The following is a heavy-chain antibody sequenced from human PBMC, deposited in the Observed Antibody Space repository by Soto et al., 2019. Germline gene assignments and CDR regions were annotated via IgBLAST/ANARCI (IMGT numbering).Heavy chain of an antibody. Sequence: SETLSLTCAVSGGSISSGGYPWSWIRQPPGKGLEWIGYIYHSGSTYYNPSLKSRVTISVDRSKNQFSLKLSSVTAADTAVYYCARSTDYGPYYWGQGTLVTVSS. J-gene: IGHJ4*02. CDR1: GGSISSGGYP. CDR3: ARSTDYGPYY. D-gene: IGHD4-17*01. V-gene: IGHV4-30-2*01. CDR2: IYHSGST.